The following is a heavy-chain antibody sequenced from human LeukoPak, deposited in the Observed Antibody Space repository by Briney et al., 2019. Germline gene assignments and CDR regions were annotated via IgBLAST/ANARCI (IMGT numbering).Heavy chain of an antibody. CDR2: IWYDGSNK. D-gene: IGHD2-15*01. V-gene: IGHV3-33*06. J-gene: IGHJ6*03. Sequence: GGSLRLSCAASGFTFSSYGMHWVRQAPGKGLEWVAVIWYDGSNKYYADSVKGRFTISRDNSKNTLYLQMNSLRAEDTAVYYCAKDSGYCSGGSCSHYYYYYMDVWGIGTTVTVSS. CDR1: GFTFSSYG. CDR3: AKDSGYCSGGSCSHYYYYYMDV.